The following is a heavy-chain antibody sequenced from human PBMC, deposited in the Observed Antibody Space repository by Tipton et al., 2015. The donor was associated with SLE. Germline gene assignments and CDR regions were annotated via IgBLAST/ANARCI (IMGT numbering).Heavy chain of an antibody. D-gene: IGHD6-19*01. CDR3: ARHGPSSGWYNYYYFYAMDV. Sequence: TLSLTCIVSGYSISTYNYWGWIRQSPGKGLEWIGSVFHSGRTYDNPSLKSRVTLSLDTSKNQFSLNLSSVTAADTAVYYCARHGPSSGWYNYYYFYAMDVWGQGTTVTVSS. J-gene: IGHJ6*02. CDR2: VFHSGRT. V-gene: IGHV4-38-2*02. CDR1: GYSISTYNY.